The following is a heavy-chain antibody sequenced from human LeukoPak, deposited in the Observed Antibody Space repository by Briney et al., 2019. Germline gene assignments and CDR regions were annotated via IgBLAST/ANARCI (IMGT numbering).Heavy chain of an antibody. J-gene: IGHJ4*02. D-gene: IGHD3-10*01. V-gene: IGHV3-30*04. Sequence: GGSLRLSCAASGFTFSSYEMNWVRQAPGKGLEWVAVISYDGSNKYYADSVKGRFTISRDNSKNTLYLQMNSLRAEDTAVYYCNSRGENRNDYWGQGTLVTVSS. CDR1: GFTFSSYE. CDR2: ISYDGSNK. CDR3: NSRGENRNDY.